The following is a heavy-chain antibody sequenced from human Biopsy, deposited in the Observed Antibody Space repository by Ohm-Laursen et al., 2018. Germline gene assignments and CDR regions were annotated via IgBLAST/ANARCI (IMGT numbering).Heavy chain of an antibody. V-gene: IGHV3-23*01. CDR3: AKARSGSSNSCYNY. CDR2: ISDSGGST. J-gene: IGHJ4*02. Sequence: SLRLSCAASGFPFTGFSMDWVRQAPGKGLEWVSGISDSGGSTYYADSVKGRFTISRDNSKNTQYLEMNSLRAEDTAIYYCAKARSGSSNSCYNYWGQGTPVIVSS. CDR1: GFPFTGFS. D-gene: IGHD2-2*02.